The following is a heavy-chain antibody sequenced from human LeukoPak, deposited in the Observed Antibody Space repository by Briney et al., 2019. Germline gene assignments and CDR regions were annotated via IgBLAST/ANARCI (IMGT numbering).Heavy chain of an antibody. V-gene: IGHV3-21*01. D-gene: IGHD4-17*01. CDR1: GFTFSSYS. J-gene: IGHJ4*02. Sequence: GGSLRLSCAASGFTFSSYSMNWVRQAPGKGLEWDSSISSSSSYIYYADSVKGRFTISRDNAKNSLYLQMYSLRAEDTAVYYCARDINSDPTVIFDYWGQGTLVTVSS. CDR3: ARDINSDPTVIFDY. CDR2: ISSSSSYI.